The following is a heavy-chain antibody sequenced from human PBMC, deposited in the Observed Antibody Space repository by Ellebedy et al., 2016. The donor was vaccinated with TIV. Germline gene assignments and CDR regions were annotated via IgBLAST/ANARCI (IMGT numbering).Heavy chain of an antibody. CDR1: GLIVNNAY. CDR3: NTGWAFDD. V-gene: IGHV3-15*05. Sequence: GESLKISXEASGLIVNNAYMTWVRQAPGKGLEWLGRIQSRNEGGTAAYAAPVQGRFIISRDESENRLFLHMNSLRTEDTGVYYCNTGWAFDDWGQGTMVTVSS. J-gene: IGHJ3*01. CDR2: IQSRNEGGTA.